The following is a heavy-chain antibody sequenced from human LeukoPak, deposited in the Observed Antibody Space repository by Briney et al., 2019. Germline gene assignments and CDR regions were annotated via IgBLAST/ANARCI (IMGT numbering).Heavy chain of an antibody. CDR2: ISAYNGNT. Sequence: ASVKVSCKASGYTFTSYGISWVRQAPGQGLEWMGWISAYNGNTNYAQKLQGRVTMTTDTSTSTAYMELRSLRSDDTAVYYCARSAGCSGGSRCGRYMDAWGNGTTVTVSS. D-gene: IGHD2-15*01. CDR1: GYTFTSYG. J-gene: IGHJ6*03. V-gene: IGHV1-18*01. CDR3: ARSAGCSGGSRCGRYMDA.